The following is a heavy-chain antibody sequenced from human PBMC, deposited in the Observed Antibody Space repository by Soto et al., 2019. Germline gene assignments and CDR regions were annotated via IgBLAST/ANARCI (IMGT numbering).Heavy chain of an antibody. Sequence: EVQLVESGGDLVQPGGSLRLSCAASGFILSGSTVHWVRQASGEGLEWVGRSRDKGNNYAAGYGASVTGRFTISRDDSKNTAYLQMNSLTTEDTAVYYCIRGGAPHYMDVRGRGTAVTVSS. J-gene: IGHJ6*03. CDR2: SRDKGNNYAA. CDR1: GFILSGST. CDR3: IRGGAPHYMDV. D-gene: IGHD3-16*01. V-gene: IGHV3-73*01.